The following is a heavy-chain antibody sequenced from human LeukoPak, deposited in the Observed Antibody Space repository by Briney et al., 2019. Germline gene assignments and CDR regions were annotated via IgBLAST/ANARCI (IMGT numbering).Heavy chain of an antibody. J-gene: IGHJ4*02. V-gene: IGHV4-61*01. D-gene: IGHD3-3*01. CDR3: ARVSPYYDFWSGYLQTYYFDY. CDR1: GGSVSSGSYY. Sequence: SETLSLTCTVSGGSVSSGSYYWSWIRQPPGKGLEWIGYIYYSGSTNYNPSLKSRVTISVDTSKNQFSLKLSSVTAADTAAYYCARVSPYYDFWSGYLQTYYFDYWGQGTLVTVSS. CDR2: IYYSGST.